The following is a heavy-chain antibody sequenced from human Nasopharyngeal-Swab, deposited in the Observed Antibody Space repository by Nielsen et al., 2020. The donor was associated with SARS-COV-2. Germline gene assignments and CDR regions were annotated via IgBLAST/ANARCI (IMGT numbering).Heavy chain of an antibody. CDR2: TYYRSKWHN. D-gene: IGHD3-16*01. Sequence: SQTLSLTCAISGDSVSSNSAAWNWIRQSPSRGLEWLGRTYYRSKWHNDYAVSMKSRITINPDTSKNQFSLQLNSVTPEDTAVYYCARAQDLWLPGVGDYYYYYYGMDVWGQGTTVTVSS. V-gene: IGHV6-1*01. CDR3: ARAQDLWLPGVGDYYYYYYGMDV. J-gene: IGHJ6*02. CDR1: GDSVSSNSAA.